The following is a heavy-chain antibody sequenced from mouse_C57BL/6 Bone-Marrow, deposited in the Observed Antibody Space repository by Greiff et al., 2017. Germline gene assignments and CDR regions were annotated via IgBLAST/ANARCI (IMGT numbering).Heavy chain of an antibody. CDR3: ARHEWLLRYFDV. CDR1: GYTFTEYT. V-gene: IGHV1-62-2*01. CDR2: FYPGSGSI. D-gene: IGHD2-3*01. J-gene: IGHJ1*03. Sequence: VQLQQSGAELVKPGASVKLSCKASGYTFTEYTIHWVKQRSGQGLEWIGWFYPGSGSIQYTEKFKDKATLTADKDSSTVYMELSRLPSEDSAVYFCARHEWLLRYFDVGGRGTTVTVTS.